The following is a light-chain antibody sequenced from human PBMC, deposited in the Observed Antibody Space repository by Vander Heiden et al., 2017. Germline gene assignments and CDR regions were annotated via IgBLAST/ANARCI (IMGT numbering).Light chain of an antibody. V-gene: IGLV3-19*01. CDR3: NSRDSSGNLVV. CDR1: SLRIYY. Sequence: SSGLTQDPAVSVALGQTVRITCQGDSLRIYYASWYQQKPGQAPVLVIYGKNNRPSGIPDRFSGSSSGNTASLTITGAQAEDEADYYCNSRDSSGNLVVFGGGTKLTGL. CDR2: GKN. J-gene: IGLJ2*01.